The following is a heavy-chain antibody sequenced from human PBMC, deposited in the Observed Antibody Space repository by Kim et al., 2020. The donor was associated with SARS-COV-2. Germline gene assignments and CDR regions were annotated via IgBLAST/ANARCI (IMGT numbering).Heavy chain of an antibody. V-gene: IGHV7-4-1*02. Sequence: ASVKVSCKASGYTITSYAMNWVRQAPGQGLEWMGWIHTNTGNPTYAQGFTGRFVFSLDTSVSTAYLQISSLKAEDTAVYYCAKFYTGWGFDFWGQGTLVTVYS. CDR2: IHTNTGNP. J-gene: IGHJ4*02. CDR1: GYTITSYA. D-gene: IGHD6-19*01. CDR3: AKFYTGWGFDF.